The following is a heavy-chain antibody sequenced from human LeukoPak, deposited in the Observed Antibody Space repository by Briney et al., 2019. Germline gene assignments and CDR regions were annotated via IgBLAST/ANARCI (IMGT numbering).Heavy chain of an antibody. D-gene: IGHD1-14*01. Sequence: PGGSLRLSCAASGFTFSSYSMNWVRQAPGKGLEWVSSISSSSSYIYYADSVKGRFTISRDNSKNTLYLQMNSLRAEDTAVYYCASSTHLTGALDYWGQGTLVTVSS. J-gene: IGHJ4*02. V-gene: IGHV3-21*01. CDR3: ASSTHLTGALDY. CDR1: GFTFSSYS. CDR2: ISSSSSYI.